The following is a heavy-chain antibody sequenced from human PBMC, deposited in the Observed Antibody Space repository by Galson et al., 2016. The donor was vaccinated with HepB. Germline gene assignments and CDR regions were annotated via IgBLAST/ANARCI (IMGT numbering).Heavy chain of an antibody. CDR1: GDSVSSTGAS. J-gene: IGHJ5*02. D-gene: IGHD3-16*01. V-gene: IGHV6-1*01. CDR3: ARSPLWGRPTFSS. CDR2: TYYRSRGYN. Sequence: CAISGDSVSSTGASRNWIRQSPSRGLEWLGRTYYRSRGYNSYAVSVEGRITINPDTSKNQFSLQLNSVTPEDTAVYYCARSPLWGRPTFSSWGQGTLVTVSS.